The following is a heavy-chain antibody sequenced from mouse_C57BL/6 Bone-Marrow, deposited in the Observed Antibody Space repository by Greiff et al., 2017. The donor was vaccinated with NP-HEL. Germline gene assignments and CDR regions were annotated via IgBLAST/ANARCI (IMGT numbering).Heavy chain of an antibody. Sequence: EVKLVESGAELVRPGASVKLSCTASGFNITDDYMHWVQQRPEQGLEWIGWIDPENGDTEYASKFQGKATITADTSSNTAYLQLSSLTSEDTAVYYGTFYYYGSSYVDYWGQGTTLTVSS. CDR2: IDPENGDT. J-gene: IGHJ2*01. D-gene: IGHD1-1*01. V-gene: IGHV14-4*01. CDR1: GFNITDDY. CDR3: TFYYYGSSYVDY.